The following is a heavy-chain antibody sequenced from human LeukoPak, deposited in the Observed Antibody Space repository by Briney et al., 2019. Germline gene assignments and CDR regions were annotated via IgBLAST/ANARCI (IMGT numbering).Heavy chain of an antibody. D-gene: IGHD3-16*01. CDR2: ISASSSFI. CDR1: GFTLSSYA. V-gene: IGHV3-21*01. J-gene: IGHJ4*02. CDR3: VRDEKKRGGDY. Sequence: KAGGSLRLSCAASGFTLSSYAMNWVRQAPGKGLEWVSSISASSSFIDYADSVKGRFTISRDNAKKSLYLQMNSLRVEDTAIYYCVRDEKKRGGDYWGQGTLVTVSS.